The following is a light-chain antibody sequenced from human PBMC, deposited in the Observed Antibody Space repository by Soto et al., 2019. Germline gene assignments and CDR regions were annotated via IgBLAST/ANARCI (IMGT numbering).Light chain of an antibody. CDR3: CSYAGDGSYVI. CDR2: EVV. CDR1: KNDIGVYDF. Sequence: QSALTQPPSASGSPGQSVTISCTGTKNDIGVYDFVSCYQHHPGKAPRLIIYEVVQRPSGVPDRFSGSKSGNTASLTVSGLQAADEADYYCCSYAGDGSYVIFGGGTKLTVL. V-gene: IGLV2-8*01. J-gene: IGLJ2*01.